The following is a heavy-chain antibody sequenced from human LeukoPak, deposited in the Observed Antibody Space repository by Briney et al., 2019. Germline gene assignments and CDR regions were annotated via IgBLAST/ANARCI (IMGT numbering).Heavy chain of an antibody. D-gene: IGHD3-10*02. CDR3: AELGITMIGGV. CDR2: IKQDGSEK. V-gene: IGHV3-7*01. J-gene: IGHJ6*04. Sequence: AGSLRLSCAASGFTLSSYDMHWVRQAPGKGLEWVANIKQDGSEKYYVDSVKGRFTISRDNAKNSLYLQMNSLRAEDRALYYCAELGITMIGGVWGKGTTVTISS. CDR1: GFTLSSYD.